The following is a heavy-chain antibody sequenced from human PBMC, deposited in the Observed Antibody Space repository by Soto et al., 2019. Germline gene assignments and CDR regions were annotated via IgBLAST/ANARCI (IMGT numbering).Heavy chain of an antibody. CDR1: GYTFTSYD. CDR2: MNPNSGNT. Sequence: QVQLVQSGAEVKKPGASVKVSCKASGYTFTSYDINWVRQATGQGLEWMGWMNPNSGNTGYAQKFQGRVTMTRNTSISTAYMELSSLRSEDTAVYYCARVGAHYDLWSGYYIGYWGQGTLVTVSS. CDR3: ARVGAHYDLWSGYYIGY. D-gene: IGHD3-3*01. J-gene: IGHJ4*02. V-gene: IGHV1-8*01.